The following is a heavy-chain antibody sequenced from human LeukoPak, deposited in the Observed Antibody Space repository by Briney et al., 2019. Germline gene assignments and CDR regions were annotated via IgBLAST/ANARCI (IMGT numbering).Heavy chain of an antibody. CDR3: ARVGGYYYDSSVTDAFDI. CDR1: GGSISSGGYS. D-gene: IGHD3-22*01. V-gene: IGHV4-30-2*01. Sequence: SQTLSLTCAVSGGSISSGGYSWSWIRQPPGKGLEWIGYIYDGGSTYYNPSLKSRVTISVNRSKNQFSLKLSSVTAADKAVYYCARVGGYYYDSSVTDAFDIWGQGTMVTVSS. J-gene: IGHJ3*02. CDR2: IYDGGST.